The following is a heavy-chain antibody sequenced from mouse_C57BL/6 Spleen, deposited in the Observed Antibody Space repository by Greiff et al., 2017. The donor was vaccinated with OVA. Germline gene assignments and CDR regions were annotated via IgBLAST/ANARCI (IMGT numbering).Heavy chain of an antibody. CDR2: FHPYNDDT. J-gene: IGHJ4*01. CDR1: GYTFTTYP. CDR3: ARGDYDGDYYAMDY. V-gene: IGHV1-47*01. D-gene: IGHD2-4*01. Sequence: QVHVKQSGAELVKPGASVKMSCKASGYTFTTYPIEWMKQNHGKSLEWIGNFHPYNDDTKYNEKFKGKATLTVEKSSSTVYLELSRLTSDDAAVYYCARGDYDGDYYAMDYWGQGTSVTVSS.